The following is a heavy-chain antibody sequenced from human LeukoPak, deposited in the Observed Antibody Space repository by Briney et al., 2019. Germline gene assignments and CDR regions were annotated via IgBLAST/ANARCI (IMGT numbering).Heavy chain of an antibody. CDR1: GFTFSTYS. CDR3: VKEMGFCSGGSCYRWFDS. J-gene: IGHJ5*01. CDR2: ISTSSITK. Sequence: PGGSLRLSCAASGFTFSTYSMSWVRQAPGKGPEWLSYISTSSITKYYADSVKGRFTISRDDAKNSLSLQMNSLRADDTAVYYCVKEMGFCSGGSCYRWFDSWGQGTLVTVSS. D-gene: IGHD2-15*01. V-gene: IGHV3-48*01.